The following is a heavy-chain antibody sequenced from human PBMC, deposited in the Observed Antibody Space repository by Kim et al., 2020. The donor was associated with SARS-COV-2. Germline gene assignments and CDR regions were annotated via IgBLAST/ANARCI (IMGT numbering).Heavy chain of an antibody. J-gene: IGHJ4*02. D-gene: IGHD1-26*01. CDR1: GFTFTGYG. CDR2: VSSDGTNK. Sequence: GGSLRLSCAASGFTFTGYGMHWVRQAPGKGLEWVAVVSSDGTNKYYADSVKGRFTISRDNSKNTLYLQMNSLRAEDTAKYYCAKATYSGSYFSDYWGQGT. CDR3: AKATYSGSYFSDY. V-gene: IGHV3-30*18.